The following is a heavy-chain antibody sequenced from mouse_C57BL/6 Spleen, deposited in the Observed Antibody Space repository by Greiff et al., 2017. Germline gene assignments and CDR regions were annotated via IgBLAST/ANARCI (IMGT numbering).Heavy chain of an antibody. J-gene: IGHJ2*01. CDR2: ISDGGSYT. CDR1: GFTFSSYA. CDR3: AREYDGYYFDY. D-gene: IGHD2-3*01. V-gene: IGHV5-4*01. Sequence: EVMLVESGGGLVKPGGSLKLSCAASGFTFSSYAMSWVRQTPEKRLEWVATISDGGSYTYYPDNVKGRFTISRDNAKNNLYLQMSHLKSEDTAMYYCAREYDGYYFDYWGQGTTLTVSS.